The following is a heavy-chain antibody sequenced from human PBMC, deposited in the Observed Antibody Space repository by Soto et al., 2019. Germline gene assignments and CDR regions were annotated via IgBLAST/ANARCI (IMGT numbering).Heavy chain of an antibody. J-gene: IGHJ4*02. V-gene: IGHV2-5*02. Sequence: QITLKESGPTLVKPTQTLTLTCTFSGFSLSTYGVGVGWVRQPPGQALEWLALIYWDEEKRYSPSLKSRLTVTKDTAKNQVVLTMTNMDPVDTATYYCAHTEAYQYDSSGYPPFAYWGQGTLVTVSS. CDR1: GFSLSTYGVG. CDR2: IYWDEEK. CDR3: AHTEAYQYDSSGYPPFAY. D-gene: IGHD3-22*01.